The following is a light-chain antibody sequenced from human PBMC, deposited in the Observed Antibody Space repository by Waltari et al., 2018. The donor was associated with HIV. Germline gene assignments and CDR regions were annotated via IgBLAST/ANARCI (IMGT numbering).Light chain of an antibody. CDR2: WAS. CDR1: QSVFDPSKNKNY. V-gene: IGKV4-1*01. J-gene: IGKJ4*01. CDR3: QQYFATPVT. Sequence: DTVMTQSPDALAVSLGERATINCKSSQSVFDPSKNKNYLAWYQQKPVQPPRVLLYWASTRESGVPDRFSGSGSATDFSLTISSLQAEDVAVYYCQQYFATPVTFGGGTKVEIK.